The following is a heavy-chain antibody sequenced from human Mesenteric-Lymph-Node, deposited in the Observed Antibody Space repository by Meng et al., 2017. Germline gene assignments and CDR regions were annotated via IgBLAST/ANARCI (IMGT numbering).Heavy chain of an antibody. CDR3: AKESSSSLGHYYYYGMDV. Sequence: GESLKISCAASGFTFSSCGMHWVRQAPGKGLEHVSAINTNGGRTYYANSVKGRFTISRDNAKNSLYLQMNSLRAEDTALYYCAKESSSSLGHYYYYGMDVWGQGTTVTVSS. D-gene: IGHD6-6*01. CDR1: GFTFSSCG. J-gene: IGHJ6*02. V-gene: IGHV3-64*01. CDR2: INTNGGRT.